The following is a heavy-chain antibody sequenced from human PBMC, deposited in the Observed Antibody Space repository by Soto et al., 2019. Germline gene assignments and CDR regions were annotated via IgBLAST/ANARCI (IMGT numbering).Heavy chain of an antibody. CDR2: IDPSDSYT. CDR1: GYSFTSYW. D-gene: IGHD2-2*01. CDR3: ARQSRVVVVPAIYYYGMDV. V-gene: IGHV5-10-1*01. J-gene: IGHJ6*02. Sequence: GESLKISCKGSGYSFTSYWISWVRQMPGKGLEWMGRIDPSDSYTNYSPSFQGHVTISADKSISTAYLQWSSLKASDTAMYYCARQSRVVVVPAIYYYGMDVWGQRTTVTVSS.